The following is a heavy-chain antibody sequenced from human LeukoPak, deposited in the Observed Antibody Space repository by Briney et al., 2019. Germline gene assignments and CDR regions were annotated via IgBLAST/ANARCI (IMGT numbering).Heavy chain of an antibody. J-gene: IGHJ4*02. CDR2: ISTSSSTI. D-gene: IGHD6-19*01. CDR1: GFTFSSYS. Sequence: PGGSLRLSCAASGFTFSSYSMIWVRQAPGKGLEWVSYISTSSSTIYYADSVKGRFTISRDNAKNSLYLQMNSLRDEDTAVYYCARDYRSSSGWTVDYWGQGTLVTVSS. CDR3: ARDYRSSSGWTVDY. V-gene: IGHV3-48*02.